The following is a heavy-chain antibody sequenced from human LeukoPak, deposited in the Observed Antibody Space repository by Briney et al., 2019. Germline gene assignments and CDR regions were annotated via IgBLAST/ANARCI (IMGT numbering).Heavy chain of an antibody. V-gene: IGHV4-34*01. Sequence: SETLSLTCAVCGGSFSGYYWSWIRQPPGKGLEWVGEMNYSGSTNYNPSLKSRVTISVDTSKNQFSLKLSSVTAADTAVYYCARGGYYDILTGSLRGFWYFDYWGQGTLVTVSS. CDR1: GGSFSGYY. J-gene: IGHJ4*02. CDR3: ARGGYYDILTGSLRGFWYFDY. D-gene: IGHD3-9*01. CDR2: MNYSGST.